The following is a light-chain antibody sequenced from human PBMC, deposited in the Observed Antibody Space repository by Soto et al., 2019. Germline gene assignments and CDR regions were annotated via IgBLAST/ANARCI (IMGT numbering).Light chain of an antibody. CDR1: QSISSW. Sequence: EIQMTQSPSTLSASVGDRVTITCRASQSISSWLAWYQQKPGKAPKLLIYDASSLESGVPSRFSGSGSGTEFTLTISSLQPDDFATYYCQQYNSYPWTFDQGTKVEIK. V-gene: IGKV1-5*01. CDR3: QQYNSYPWT. CDR2: DAS. J-gene: IGKJ1*01.